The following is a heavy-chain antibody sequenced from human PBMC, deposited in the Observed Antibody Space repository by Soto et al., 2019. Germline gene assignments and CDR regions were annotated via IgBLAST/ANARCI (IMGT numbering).Heavy chain of an antibody. D-gene: IGHD6-13*01. J-gene: IGHJ4*02. CDR2: SSSNGGST. CDR3: VRLSIAAASPQPDY. CDR1: GFTFSSFA. Sequence: GGSLRLSSSASGFTFSSFAMPWVRQALGKGLEYVSASSSNGGSTYYAYSVKGRFTISRDNSKNTLYLQMSSLRAEDTAVYYSVRLSIAAASPQPDYWGQGTLVPVSS. V-gene: IGHV3-64D*06.